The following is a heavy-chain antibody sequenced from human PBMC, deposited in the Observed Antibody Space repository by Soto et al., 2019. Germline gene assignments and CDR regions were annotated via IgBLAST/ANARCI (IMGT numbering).Heavy chain of an antibody. CDR2: INHSGST. CDR3: AVYCSSTSCRRLETRYYYYYGMDV. D-gene: IGHD2-2*01. J-gene: IGHJ6*02. Sequence: SETLSLTCAVYGGSFSGYYWSWIRQPPGKGLEWIGEINHSGSTNYNPSLKSRVTISVDTSKNQFSLKLSSVTAADTAVYYCAVYCSSTSCRRLETRYYYYYGMDVWGPGTPVTVSS. V-gene: IGHV4-34*01. CDR1: GGSFSGYY.